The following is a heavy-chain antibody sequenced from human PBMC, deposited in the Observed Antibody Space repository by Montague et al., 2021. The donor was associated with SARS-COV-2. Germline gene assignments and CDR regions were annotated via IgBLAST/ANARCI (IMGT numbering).Heavy chain of an antibody. CDR2: ISSSGSTI. Sequence: SLRLSCAASGFTFSSYEMNWVRQAPGKGLEWVSYISSSGSTIYYADSVKGRFTISRDNAKNSLYLQMNSLRAEDTAVYYCARSGNIAVAGTLWFDYYHYMDVWGKGTTVTVSS. J-gene: IGHJ6*03. CDR3: ARSGNIAVAGTLWFDYYHYMDV. V-gene: IGHV3-48*03. CDR1: GFTFSSYE. D-gene: IGHD6-19*01.